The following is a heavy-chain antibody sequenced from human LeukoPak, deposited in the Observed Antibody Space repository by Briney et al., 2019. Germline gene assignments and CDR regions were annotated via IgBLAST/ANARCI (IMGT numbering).Heavy chain of an antibody. V-gene: IGHV1-2*02. CDR2: INPNSGGT. Sequence: ASVKVSCKASGYTFTGYYMHWVRQAPGQGLEWMGWINPNSGGTNYAQKFQARVTMTRDTSISTAYMELSRLRSDDTAVYYCARIGYYGSAPDYWGQGTLVTVSS. J-gene: IGHJ4*02. CDR3: ARIGYYGSAPDY. D-gene: IGHD3-10*01. CDR1: GYTFTGYY.